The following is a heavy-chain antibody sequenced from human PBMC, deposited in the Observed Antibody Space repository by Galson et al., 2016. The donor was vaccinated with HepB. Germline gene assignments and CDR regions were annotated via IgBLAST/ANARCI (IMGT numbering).Heavy chain of an antibody. V-gene: IGHV4-39*07. CDR1: GGSISSRSYY. J-gene: IGHJ4*02. Sequence: SETLSLTCTVSGGSISSRSYYWGWIRQPPGKGLEWIGTMYYSGHTYYNPSLKSRVTISLDKSENQFSLKMTSVTAADTALYYCARQDLWSIEYWGQGILVTVSS. CDR2: MYYSGHT. D-gene: IGHD2-21*01. CDR3: ARQDLWSIEY.